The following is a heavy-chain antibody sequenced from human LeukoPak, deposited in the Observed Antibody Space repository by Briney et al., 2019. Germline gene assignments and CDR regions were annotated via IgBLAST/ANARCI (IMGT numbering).Heavy chain of an antibody. D-gene: IGHD2-2*01. CDR2: AILGGGT. CDR3: AMVLYQSGRPGP. J-gene: IGHJ5*02. CDR1: GVSLNNYY. Sequence: SETLSLTCAVYGVSLNNYYWSWIRQSPGKGLEWIGEAILGGGTNYNPSLKSRVTISIDTSRNQISLRVSSVTAADTAVYYCAMVLYQSGRPGPWAQGTLVTVSS. V-gene: IGHV4-34*12.